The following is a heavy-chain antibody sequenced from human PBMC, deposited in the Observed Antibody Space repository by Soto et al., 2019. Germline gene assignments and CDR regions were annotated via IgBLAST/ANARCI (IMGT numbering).Heavy chain of an antibody. Sequence: QVQLVQSGAEVKKPGSSVKVSCKASGGTFSSYTISWVRQAPGQGLEWMGRIIPILGIANYAQKFQGRVTITRDKSTSTAYMELSTLRSEDTAVYYCAREVVAAAGISYWGQGTLVTVSS. V-gene: IGHV1-69*08. J-gene: IGHJ4*02. CDR3: AREVVAAAGISY. D-gene: IGHD6-13*01. CDR2: IIPILGIA. CDR1: GGTFSSYT.